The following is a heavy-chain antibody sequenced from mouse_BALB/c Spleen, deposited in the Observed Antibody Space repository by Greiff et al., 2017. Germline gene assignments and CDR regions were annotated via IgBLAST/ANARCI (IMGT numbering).Heavy chain of an antibody. CDR3: ANGGVRPWFAY. CDR2: ISSGSSTI. D-gene: IGHD2-14*01. J-gene: IGHJ3*01. CDR1: GFTFSSFG. V-gene: IGHV5-17*02. Sequence: EVQLVESGGGLVQPGGSRKLSCAASGFTFSSFGMHWVRQAPEKGLEWVAYISSGSSTIYYADTVKGRFTISRDNPKNTLFLQMTSLRSEDTAMYYCANGGVRPWFAYWGQGTLVTVSA.